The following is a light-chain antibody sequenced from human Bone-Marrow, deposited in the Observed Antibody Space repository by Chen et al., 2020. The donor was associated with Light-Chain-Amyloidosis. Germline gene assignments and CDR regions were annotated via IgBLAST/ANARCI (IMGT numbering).Light chain of an antibody. CDR3: QQYSKWIS. CDR1: QSVGRD. J-gene: IGKJ4*01. V-gene: IGKV3-15*01. Sequence: TVMTQSPATLSVSPGERATLPCRASQSVGRDLAWYQQKPGQAPRRLIYAVSTRATGVPARFSGSGSGTDFTLTISGLQSEDFAVYFCQQYSKWISFGGGTKVELK. CDR2: AVS.